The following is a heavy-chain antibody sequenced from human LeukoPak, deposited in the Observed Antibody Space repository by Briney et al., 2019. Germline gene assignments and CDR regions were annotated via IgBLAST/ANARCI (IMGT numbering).Heavy chain of an antibody. CDR1: GFTFRSYG. CDR2: ISYDGSNK. D-gene: IGHD3-22*01. CDR3: AKDRDYYDSSGYYDPTPFDY. V-gene: IGHV3-30*18. Sequence: GGSLRLSCAGFTFRSYGMHWVRQAPGKGLGWVAIISYDGSNKNYADSVKGRFTISRDNSKNTLYLQMNSLRAEDTAVYYCAKDRDYYDSSGYYDPTPFDYWGQGTLVTVSS. J-gene: IGHJ4*02.